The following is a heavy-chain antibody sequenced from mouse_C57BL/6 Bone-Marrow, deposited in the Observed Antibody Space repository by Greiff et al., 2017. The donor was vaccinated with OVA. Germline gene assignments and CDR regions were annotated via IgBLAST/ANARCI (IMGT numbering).Heavy chain of an antibody. V-gene: IGHV1-31*01. CDR2: IYPYNGVS. Sequence: VQLQQSGPELVKPGASVKISCKASGYSFTGYYMHWVKQSHGNILDWIGYIYPYNGVSSYHQKFKGKATLTVDKSSSTAYLELRSLTSEDSAVDYCASPQEAAQARAWFAYWGQGTLVTVSA. J-gene: IGHJ3*01. CDR3: ASPQEAAQARAWFAY. CDR1: GYSFTGYY. D-gene: IGHD3-2*02.